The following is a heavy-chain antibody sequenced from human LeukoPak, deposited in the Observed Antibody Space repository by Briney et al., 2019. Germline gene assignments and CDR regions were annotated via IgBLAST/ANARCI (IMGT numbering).Heavy chain of an antibody. J-gene: IGHJ4*02. CDR1: GFTFSSYG. CDR3: AKDRTGSFDY. Sequence: GRSLRLSCAASGFTFSSYGMHLVRQAPGKGLEWVAVISYDGSNKYYADSVKGRFTISRDNSKNTLYLQMNSLRAEDTAVYYCAKDRTGSFDYWGQGTLVTVSS. V-gene: IGHV3-30*18. D-gene: IGHD1-1*01. CDR2: ISYDGSNK.